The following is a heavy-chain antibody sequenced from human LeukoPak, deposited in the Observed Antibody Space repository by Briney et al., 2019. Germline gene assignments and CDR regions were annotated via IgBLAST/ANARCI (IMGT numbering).Heavy chain of an antibody. CDR2: IYGSGGST. Sequence: PGGSLRLSCAASGFTFTNYAMTWVRQAPGKGLEWVSAIYGSGGSTYYADSVKGRFTISRDNSRNTLYLQMNSLRADDTAIYYCAKGADSGWYHYYDGMEVWGQGTTDTVPS. CDR3: AKGADSGWYHYYDGMEV. CDR1: GFTFTNYA. V-gene: IGHV3-23*01. J-gene: IGHJ6*02. D-gene: IGHD6-25*01.